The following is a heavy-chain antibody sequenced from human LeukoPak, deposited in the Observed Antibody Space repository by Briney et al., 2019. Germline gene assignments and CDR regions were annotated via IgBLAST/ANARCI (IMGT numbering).Heavy chain of an antibody. CDR1: GGSFSGYY. CDR2: VNHSGST. Sequence: SETLSLTCAVYGGSFSGYYWSWIRQPPGKGLEWIGEVNHSGSTNYNPSLKSRVTISVDTSKNQFSLKLSSVTAADTAVYYCAREGRTVTTPPDYWGQGTLVTVSS. V-gene: IGHV4-34*01. J-gene: IGHJ4*02. D-gene: IGHD4-17*01. CDR3: AREGRTVTTPPDY.